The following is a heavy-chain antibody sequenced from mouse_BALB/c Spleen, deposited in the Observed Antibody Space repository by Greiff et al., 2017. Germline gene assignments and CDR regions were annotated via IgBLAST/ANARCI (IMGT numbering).Heavy chain of an antibody. CDR2: ISSGGST. V-gene: IGHV5-6-5*01. Sequence: EVQRVESGGGLVKPGGSLKLSCAASGFTFSSYAMSWVRQTPEKRLEWVASISSGGSTYYPDSVKGRFTISRDNARNILYLQMSSLRSEDTAMYYCARGSSYAMDYWGQGTSVTVSS. CDR3: ARGSSYAMDY. D-gene: IGHD1-1*01. CDR1: GFTFSSYA. J-gene: IGHJ4*01.